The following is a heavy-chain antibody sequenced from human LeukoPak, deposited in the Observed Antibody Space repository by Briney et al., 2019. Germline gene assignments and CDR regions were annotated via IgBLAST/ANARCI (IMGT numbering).Heavy chain of an antibody. V-gene: IGHV1-2*02. Sequence: ASVKVSCKASGYTFTGYYMHWVRQAPGQGLEWMGWMNPYSGGTNYAQKFQGRVAMTRDTSISTAYMELSRLRSDDTAVYYCARTPIIAAAGPYWFDPWGQGTLVTVSS. J-gene: IGHJ5*02. CDR3: ARTPIIAAAGPYWFDP. D-gene: IGHD6-13*01. CDR1: GYTFTGYY. CDR2: MNPYSGGT.